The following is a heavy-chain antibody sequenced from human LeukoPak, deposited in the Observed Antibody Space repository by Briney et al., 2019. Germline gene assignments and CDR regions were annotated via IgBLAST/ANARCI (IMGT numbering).Heavy chain of an antibody. CDR1: GFTFSSYS. Sequence: GGSLRLSCAASGFTFSSYSMNWVRQAPGKGLEWVSYISSSSSTIYYADSVKGRFTISRDNAKNSLYLQMNSLRAEDTAVYYCAKDGLDILTGYVGLDYWGQGTLVTVSS. J-gene: IGHJ4*02. CDR3: AKDGLDILTGYVGLDY. V-gene: IGHV3-48*01. CDR2: ISSSSSTI. D-gene: IGHD3-9*01.